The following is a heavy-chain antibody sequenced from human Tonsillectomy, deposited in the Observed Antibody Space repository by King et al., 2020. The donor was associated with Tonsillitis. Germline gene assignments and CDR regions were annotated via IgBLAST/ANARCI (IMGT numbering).Heavy chain of an antibody. CDR3: ASLEAEGFDY. CDR2: IWYDGSNK. CDR1: GFTFSSYG. Sequence: VQLVESGGGVVQPGRSLRLSCAASGFTFSSYGMHWVRQAPGKGLEWVAVIWYDGSNKYYADSVKGRSTISRDNSKNTLYLQMNSLRAEDTAVYYCASLEAEGFDYWGQGTLVTVSS. J-gene: IGHJ4*02. V-gene: IGHV3-33*08. D-gene: IGHD2-15*01.